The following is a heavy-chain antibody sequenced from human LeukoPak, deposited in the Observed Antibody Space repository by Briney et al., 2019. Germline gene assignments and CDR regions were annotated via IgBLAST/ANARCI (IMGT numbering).Heavy chain of an antibody. D-gene: IGHD3-10*01. CDR2: ISGSGGST. V-gene: IGHV3-23*01. Sequence: GGSLRLSCAASGFTFSSYGMSWVRQAPGKGLEWVSAISGSGGSTYYADSVKGRFTISRDNSKNTLYLQMNSLRAEDTAVYYCAKDLRQDYCGSGSYYRSDAFDIWGQGTMVTVSS. CDR1: GFTFSSYG. J-gene: IGHJ3*02. CDR3: AKDLRQDYCGSGSYYRSDAFDI.